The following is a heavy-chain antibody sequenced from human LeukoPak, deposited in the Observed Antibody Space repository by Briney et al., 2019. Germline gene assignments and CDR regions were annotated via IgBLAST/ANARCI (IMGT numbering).Heavy chain of an antibody. Sequence: PGGSLRLSCAASGFTFDSYAMSWVRQAPGKGLEWVANIKQDGSEKYYVDSVKGRFTISRDNSKNSVFPQMNSLRDADTAVYYCVKDFWPARDGGGYYSPFEYWGEGTLVTVSS. CDR1: GFTFDSYA. CDR2: IKQDGSEK. J-gene: IGHJ4*02. D-gene: IGHD3-22*01. CDR3: VKDFWPARDGGGYYSPFEY. V-gene: IGHV3-7*03.